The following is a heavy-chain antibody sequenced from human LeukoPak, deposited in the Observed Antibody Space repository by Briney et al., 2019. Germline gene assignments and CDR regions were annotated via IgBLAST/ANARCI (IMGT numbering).Heavy chain of an antibody. V-gene: IGHV4-34*01. D-gene: IGHD5-18*01. CDR1: GGSFSGYY. Sequence: ETLSLTCAVYGGSFSGYYWSWIRQPPGKGLEWIGEINHSGSTNYNPSLKSRVTISVDTSKNQFSLKLSSETAADTAVYYCARLGYSYAFDYWGQGTLVTVSS. CDR2: INHSGST. CDR3: ARLGYSYAFDY. J-gene: IGHJ4*02.